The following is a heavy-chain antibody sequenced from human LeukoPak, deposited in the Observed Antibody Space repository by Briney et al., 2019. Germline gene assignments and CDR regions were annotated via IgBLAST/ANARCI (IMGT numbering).Heavy chain of an antibody. CDR2: ILVIVVRT. D-gene: IGHD3-22*01. V-gene: IGHV3-23*01. Sequence: GGSLRLSCAASGFTFRADAISWVPEAPGRGLGWASPILVIVVRTYYAHSVRGGCTISADNSKKTRYLQMNSLRAEDTAVYYCAKSRLTGPHDYYDSSGYGVTNDYWGQGTLVTVSS. CDR3: AKSRLTGPHDYYDSSGYGVTNDY. J-gene: IGHJ4*02. CDR1: GFTFRADA.